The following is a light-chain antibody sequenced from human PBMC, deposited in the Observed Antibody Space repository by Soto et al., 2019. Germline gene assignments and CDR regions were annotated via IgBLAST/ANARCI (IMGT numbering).Light chain of an antibody. CDR2: MNN. V-gene: IGLV1-47*01. CDR3: VAWDDNLSSRV. J-gene: IGLJ3*02. Sequence: QLVLTQPPSLSGTPGQTVTISCIGSRSNIGSAIVHWYQQLPGTAPKHLIYMNNQRPSGVPDRFSGSKSGTSASLVITGLRPEDEADYYCVAWDDNLSSRVFGGGTKLTVL. CDR1: RSNIGSAI.